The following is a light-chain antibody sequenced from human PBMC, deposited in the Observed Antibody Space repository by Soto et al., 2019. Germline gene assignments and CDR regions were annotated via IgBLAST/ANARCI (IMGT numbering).Light chain of an antibody. Sequence: QTLPTQPASVSGSPGQSITISCTGTSSDVGKYKYVSWYQQHPGEAPKLSIYEVSNRPSGVSNRFSGSKSGNPASLTISGLQAEDEIDYYCFSYTRSGTYVFGTGTKVTVL. J-gene: IGLJ1*01. V-gene: IGLV2-14*01. CDR1: SSDVGKYKY. CDR3: FSYTRSGTYV. CDR2: EVS.